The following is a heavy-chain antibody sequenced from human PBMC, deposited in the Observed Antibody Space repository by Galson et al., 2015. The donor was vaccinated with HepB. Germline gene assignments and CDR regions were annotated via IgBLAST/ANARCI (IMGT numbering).Heavy chain of an antibody. V-gene: IGHV1-2*04. Sequence: SVKVSCKASGYTFTGYYMHWVRQAPGQGLEWMGWINPNSGGTNYAQKFQGWVTMTRDTSISTAYMELSRLRSDDTAVYYCARGNAVPAAPIPWGMDVWGQGTTVTVSS. CDR1: GYTFTGYY. CDR3: ARGNAVPAAPIPWGMDV. CDR2: INPNSGGT. J-gene: IGHJ6*02. D-gene: IGHD2-2*01.